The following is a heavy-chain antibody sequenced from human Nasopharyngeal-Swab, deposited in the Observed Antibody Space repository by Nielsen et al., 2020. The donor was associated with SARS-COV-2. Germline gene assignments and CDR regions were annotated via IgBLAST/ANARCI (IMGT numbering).Heavy chain of an antibody. CDR1: GFTFSSYS. J-gene: IGHJ6*02. V-gene: IGHV3-21*01. CDR2: ISSSSSYI. Sequence: GGSLRLSCAASGFTFSSYSMNWVRQAPGKGLEWVSSISSSSSYIYCADPVKGRFTISRDNAKNSLYLQMNSLRAEDTAVYYCAREYKYSGYVNIERGYYYYGMDVWGQGTTVTVSS. D-gene: IGHD5-12*01. CDR3: AREYKYSGYVNIERGYYYYGMDV.